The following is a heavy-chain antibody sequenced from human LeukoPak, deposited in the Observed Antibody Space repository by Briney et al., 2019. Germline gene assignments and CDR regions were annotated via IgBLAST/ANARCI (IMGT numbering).Heavy chain of an antibody. CDR1: VFSFSDYY. CDR3: ARHPDGSLSLDY. D-gene: IGHD1-26*01. J-gene: IGHJ4*02. V-gene: IGHV3-11*03. CDR2: ISSSGSHT. Sequence: GGSLRLSCVASVFSFSDYYMSWIRQAPGKGLEWVSYISSSGSHTNYADSVTGRFTISRNNAKKSLHLQMNSLRAEDTAVYYCARHPDGSLSLDYWGQGTLVTVSS.